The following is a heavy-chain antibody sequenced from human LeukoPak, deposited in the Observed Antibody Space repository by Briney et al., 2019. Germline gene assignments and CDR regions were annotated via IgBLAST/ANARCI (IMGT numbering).Heavy chain of an antibody. CDR3: ARGAPTTRIGAGRFDY. V-gene: IGHV1-46*01. J-gene: IGHJ4*02. D-gene: IGHD5-12*01. CDR2: INPSGGST. CDR1: GYSLTNYY. Sequence: GASVKVSCKAFGYSLTNYYVHWVRQAPGQGLGWMGEINPSGGSTSYAQKFQGRITMTRDTYTNTVYMDLGSLRSEDMATYYCARGAPTTRIGAGRFDYWGQGSLLTVAS.